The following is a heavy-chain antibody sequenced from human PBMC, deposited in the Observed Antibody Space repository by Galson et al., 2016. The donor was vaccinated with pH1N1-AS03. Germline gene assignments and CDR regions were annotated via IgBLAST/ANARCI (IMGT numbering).Heavy chain of an antibody. CDR1: GFTLRTYD. Sequence: SLRLSCAASGFTLRTYDMHWVRQAPGKGLEWVGINRYYGSSEYYGDSMKGRISISRDNSQNTISLQMNSLRVEDTAVYYCVRGSGYYFDSWGQGTLVIVSP. V-gene: IGHV3-33*01. CDR3: VRGSGYYFDS. J-gene: IGHJ4*02. D-gene: IGHD3-3*01. CDR2: NRYYGSSE.